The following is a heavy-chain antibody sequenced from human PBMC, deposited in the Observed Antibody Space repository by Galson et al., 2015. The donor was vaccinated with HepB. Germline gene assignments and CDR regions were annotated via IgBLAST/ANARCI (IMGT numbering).Heavy chain of an antibody. Sequence: VKVSCKVSGYTFPDYSMHWVQQAPGKGLEWRGLVDPEEGETIYAEKGQGRVTITADTSTDTAYMELSSLRAEDTAVYYCATIETKRGVITSNPPWFDPWGQGTLVTVSS. CDR2: VDPEEGET. J-gene: IGHJ5*02. V-gene: IGHV1-69-2*01. D-gene: IGHD3-22*01. CDR1: GYTFPDYS. CDR3: ATIETKRGVITSNPPWFDP.